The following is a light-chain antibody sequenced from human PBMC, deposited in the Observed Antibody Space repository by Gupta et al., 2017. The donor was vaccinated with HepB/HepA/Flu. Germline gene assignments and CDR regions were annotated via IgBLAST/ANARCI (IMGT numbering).Light chain of an antibody. J-gene: IGKJ1*01. CDR2: EAS. CDR1: QNISRR. V-gene: IGKV1-5*03. CDR3: QQYNSWT. Sequence: IQMTQTPSTRSASGGDRVTIACRASQNISRRLGWYQQKPGQAPQLLIYEASTLQIGVTSRNSGSGSETEFTLTISNLQPDDFATYYCQQYNSWTFGQGTKVEIK.